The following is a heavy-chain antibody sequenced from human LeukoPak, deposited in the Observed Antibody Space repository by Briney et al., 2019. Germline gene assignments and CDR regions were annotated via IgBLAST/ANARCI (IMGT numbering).Heavy chain of an antibody. Sequence: SETLSLTCSVSGGSVRRYYWGWIRQPPGKGLEWIGNIYYTGITNYNPSLRSRVTFSVDMSKNQFSLNLTSVTPADTAVYYCVREDYLANWFDPWSQGTLVTVSS. D-gene: IGHD3-10*01. J-gene: IGHJ5*02. CDR3: VREDYLANWFDP. V-gene: IGHV4-59*02. CDR1: GGSVRRYY. CDR2: IYYTGIT.